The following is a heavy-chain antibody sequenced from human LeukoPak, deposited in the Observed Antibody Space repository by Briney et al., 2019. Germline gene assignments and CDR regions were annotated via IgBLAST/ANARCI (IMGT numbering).Heavy chain of an antibody. J-gene: IGHJ3*02. CDR3: ARGGIAARRSTDAFDI. V-gene: IGHV1-8*03. CDR1: GYTFTSYD. D-gene: IGHD6-6*01. CDR2: MNPNSGNT. Sequence: ASVKVSCKASGYTFTSYDINWVRQATGQGLEWMGWMNPNSGNTGYAQKFQGRVTITRNTSISTAYMELSSLRSEDTVVYYCARGGIAARRSTDAFDIWGQGTMVTVSS.